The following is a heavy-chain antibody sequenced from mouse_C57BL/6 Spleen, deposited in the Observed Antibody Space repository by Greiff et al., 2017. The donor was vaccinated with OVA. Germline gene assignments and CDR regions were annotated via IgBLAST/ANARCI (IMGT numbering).Heavy chain of an antibody. CDR2: ISYDGSN. D-gene: IGHD2-2*01. J-gene: IGHJ3*01. CDR1: GYSITSGYF. CDR3: AREYGYDGFAY. V-gene: IGHV3-6*01. Sequence: ESGPGLVKPSQSLSLTCSVTGYSITSGYFWNWIRQFPGNQLECMGYISYDGSNNYNPSIKNRISITRDTSKNQFFLKLNSVTTEDTATYYCAREYGYDGFAYWGQGTLVTVSA.